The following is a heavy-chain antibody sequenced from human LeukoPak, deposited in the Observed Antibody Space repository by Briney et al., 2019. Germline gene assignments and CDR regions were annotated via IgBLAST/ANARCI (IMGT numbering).Heavy chain of an antibody. J-gene: IGHJ4*02. CDR1: GFXXSSYA. D-gene: IGHD5-18*01. CDR2: ISSSGDST. Sequence: SCAAXGFXXSSYAMSWVRQAPGKGLEWVSGISSSGDSTYYEDSVKGRFTISRDKSKNALYLQMNSLRAEDTAVYYCAKGRHGYIFYFDYWGQGTVVTVSS. CDR3: AKGRHGYIFYFDY. V-gene: IGHV3-23*01.